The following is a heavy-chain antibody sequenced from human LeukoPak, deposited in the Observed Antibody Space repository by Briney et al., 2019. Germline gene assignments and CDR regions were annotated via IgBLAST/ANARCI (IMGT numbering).Heavy chain of an antibody. CDR1: GGSISSGGYY. J-gene: IGHJ3*02. CDR2: IYYSGST. V-gene: IGHV4-31*03. CDR3: ARDGDGDYVFGAFDI. Sequence: SETLSLTCTVSGGSISSGGYYWSWIRQHPGKGLEWIGYIYYSGSTYYNPSLKSRVTISVDTSKNQFSLKLSSVTAADTAVYYCARDGDGDYVFGAFDIWGQGTMVTVSS. D-gene: IGHD4-17*01.